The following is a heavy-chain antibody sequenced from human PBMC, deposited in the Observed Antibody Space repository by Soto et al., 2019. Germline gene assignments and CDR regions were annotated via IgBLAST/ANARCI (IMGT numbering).Heavy chain of an antibody. CDR2: IYYSGST. V-gene: IGHV4-39*01. CDR1: GGSISSSSYY. D-gene: IGHD2-15*01. Sequence: QLQLQESGPGLVKPSETLSLTCTVSGGSISSSSYYWGWIRQPPGKGLEWIGSIYYSGSTYYNPSLKSRLTLSVDTSKNQFSLKLSSVTAADTAVYYCARPGVVVVAANEAFDIWGQGTMVTVSS. CDR3: ARPGVVVVAANEAFDI. J-gene: IGHJ3*02.